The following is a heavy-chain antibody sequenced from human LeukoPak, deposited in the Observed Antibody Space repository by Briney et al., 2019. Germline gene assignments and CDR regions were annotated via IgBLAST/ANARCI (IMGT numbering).Heavy chain of an antibody. CDR3: VRVVWGATSYFDY. Sequence: GGSLRLSCAASGFTFSDHYMDWVRQAPGKGLEWVARARNKVKSYTTEYAASVKGRFTFSRDDSKNSVYLQMNSLKTEDTAVYYCVRVVWGATSYFDYWGQGTLVTVSS. J-gene: IGHJ4*02. CDR1: GFTFSDHY. V-gene: IGHV3-72*01. CDR2: ARNKVKSYTT. D-gene: IGHD1-26*01.